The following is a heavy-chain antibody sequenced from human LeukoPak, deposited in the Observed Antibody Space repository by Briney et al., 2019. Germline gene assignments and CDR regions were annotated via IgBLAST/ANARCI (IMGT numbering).Heavy chain of an antibody. Sequence: GESLEISCKGSGYSFTHYWIGWVRQMPGKGLEWMGIIYPSDSDTKYSPSFQGQVTISVDKSISTAYLQWSSLKTSDSAMYYCAKGYWYFDLWGRGTLLTVSS. CDR1: GYSFTHYW. CDR3: AKGYWYFDL. CDR2: IYPSDSDT. V-gene: IGHV5-51*01. J-gene: IGHJ2*01.